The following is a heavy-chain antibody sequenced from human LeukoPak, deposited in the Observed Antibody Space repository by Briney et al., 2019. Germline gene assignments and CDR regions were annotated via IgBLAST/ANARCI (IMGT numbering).Heavy chain of an antibody. J-gene: IGHJ4*02. D-gene: IGHD6-13*01. Sequence: GGSLRLSCAASGFTFSSYAMSWVRQAPEKGLEWVSSISGSGGSKWFADSVKGRFTISRDNSENTLYLQMNRLRAEDTALYYCAKESSAAGAGLLDYWGQGTLVTVSS. CDR3: AKESSAAGAGLLDY. V-gene: IGHV3-23*01. CDR1: GFTFSSYA. CDR2: ISGSGGSK.